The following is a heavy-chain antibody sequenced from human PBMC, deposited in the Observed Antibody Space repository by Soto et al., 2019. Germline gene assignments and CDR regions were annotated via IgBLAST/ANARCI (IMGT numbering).Heavy chain of an antibody. Sequence: QVQLVQSGAEVKKPGASVKVSCKASGYTFTSYGISWVRQAPGQGLEWMGWISAYNGNTNYAQKLQCRVTMTTDTSTSTAYMELRSLRSDDTAVYYCAREIVVVVAATPNYAFDIWGQGTMVTVSS. V-gene: IGHV1-18*01. D-gene: IGHD2-15*01. CDR3: AREIVVVVAATPNYAFDI. CDR2: ISAYNGNT. CDR1: GYTFTSYG. J-gene: IGHJ3*02.